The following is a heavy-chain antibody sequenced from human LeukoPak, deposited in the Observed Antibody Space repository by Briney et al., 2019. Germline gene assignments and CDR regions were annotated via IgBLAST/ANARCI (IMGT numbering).Heavy chain of an antibody. CDR3: ARDPYSGGYSSYYYYYMDV. V-gene: IGHV3-21*01. CDR2: ITSSSSYI. D-gene: IGHD1-26*01. CDR1: GFTFSSYS. J-gene: IGHJ6*03. Sequence: GGSLRLSCAASGFTFSSYSMNWVRHAPGKGLEWVSSITSSSSYIFYADSVKGRFTISRDNAKNSLYLQMNSLRAEDTAVYYCARDPYSGGYSSYYYYYMDVWGKGTTVTVSS.